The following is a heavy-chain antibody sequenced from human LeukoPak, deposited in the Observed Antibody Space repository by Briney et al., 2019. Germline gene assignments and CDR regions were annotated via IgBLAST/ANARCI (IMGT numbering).Heavy chain of an antibody. CDR2: IKQDGSEK. J-gene: IGHJ4*02. D-gene: IGHD6-13*01. Sequence: GGSLRLSCAASGFTFSSYWMSWVRRAPGKGLEWVANIKQDGSEKYYVDSVKGRFTISRDNAKNSLYLQMNSLRAEDTAVYYCARDRYISRSWGYDFDYWGQGTLVTVSS. CDR3: ARDRYISRSWGYDFDY. CDR1: GFTFSSYW. V-gene: IGHV3-7*01.